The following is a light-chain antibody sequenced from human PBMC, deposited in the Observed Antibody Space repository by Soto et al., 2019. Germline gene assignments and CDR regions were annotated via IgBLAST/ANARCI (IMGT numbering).Light chain of an antibody. CDR3: QQRSNWPSIT. CDR2: DAS. Sequence: EIVMTQSPATLSVSPGERATLSCRASQSVSSCLAWYQQKPGQAPRLLIYDASNRATGIPARFGGSGSGTDFTLTISDLEPEDFAVYYCQQRSNWPSITFGQGTRLEIK. V-gene: IGKV3-11*01. J-gene: IGKJ5*01. CDR1: QSVSSC.